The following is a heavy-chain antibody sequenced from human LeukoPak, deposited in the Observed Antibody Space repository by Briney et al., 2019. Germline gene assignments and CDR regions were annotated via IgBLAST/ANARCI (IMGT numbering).Heavy chain of an antibody. CDR1: GYTFTSYG. D-gene: IGHD3-10*01. J-gene: IGHJ3*02. Sequence: ASVKVSCKASGYTFTSYGISWVRQASGQGLEWMGWISAYNGNTNYAQKLQGRVTMTTDTSTSTAYMELRSLRSDDTAVYYCARVLWFGIAGGTLDAFDIWGQGTMVTVSS. V-gene: IGHV1-18*01. CDR2: ISAYNGNT. CDR3: ARVLWFGIAGGTLDAFDI.